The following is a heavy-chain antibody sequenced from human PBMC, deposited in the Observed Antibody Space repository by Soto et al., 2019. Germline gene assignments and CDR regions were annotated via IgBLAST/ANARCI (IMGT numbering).Heavy chain of an antibody. CDR1: GFTFSTYA. D-gene: IGHD1-26*01. V-gene: IGHV3-23*01. Sequence: GGSLRLSCAASGFTFSTYAMAWVRQAPGKGLEWVSGVSASGLNTDYADPVKGRFYISRDNSKDTLYLQMNSLRAEDTAVYYCAKDDGGSYPRDAFDIWGQGTMVTVSS. CDR2: VSASGLNT. J-gene: IGHJ3*02. CDR3: AKDDGGSYPRDAFDI.